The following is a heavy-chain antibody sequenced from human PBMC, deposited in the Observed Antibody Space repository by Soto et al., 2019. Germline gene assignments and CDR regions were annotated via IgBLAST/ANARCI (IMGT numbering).Heavy chain of an antibody. D-gene: IGHD2-15*01. J-gene: IGHJ6*02. V-gene: IGHV5-10-1*01. CDR2: IDPSDSYT. CDR1: GYIFTSYW. Sequence: VESLKISCKGSGYIFTSYWISCVLQMPVEGLEWMGRIDPSDSYTNYSPSFQGHVTISADKSISTAYLQRSSLKASDTAMYYCASMLGYCSGGSCPRGEYYYYGMDVWGQGTTVTVSS. CDR3: ASMLGYCSGGSCPRGEYYYYGMDV.